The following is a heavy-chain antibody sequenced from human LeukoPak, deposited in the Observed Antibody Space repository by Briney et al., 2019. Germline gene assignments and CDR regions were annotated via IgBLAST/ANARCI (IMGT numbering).Heavy chain of an antibody. Sequence: SETLSLTCVVDGESLSKFYWTCIRQSPGKGLEWIGEINHRGSTNHNPSLKSRVTLSVDTSKHQFSLKLTSVTAADAALYYCSSSVGSILYWGQGTLVTVSS. J-gene: IGHJ4*02. D-gene: IGHD1-26*01. V-gene: IGHV4-34*01. CDR1: GESLSKFY. CDR3: SSSVGSILY. CDR2: INHRGST.